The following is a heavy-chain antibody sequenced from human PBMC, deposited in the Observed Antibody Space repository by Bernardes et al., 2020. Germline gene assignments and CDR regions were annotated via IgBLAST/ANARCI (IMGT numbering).Heavy chain of an antibody. Sequence: KGSCTASGYTFSAYYTHWLRQAPGQGLEWMGWISPKSGATTHAQKFQGRVTMTRDTSISTDYMELSRLRSDDTAVYYCARTFYYDRGGDSLCDYWGQGTPVTVSS. J-gene: IGHJ4*02. CDR2: ISPKSGAT. D-gene: IGHD2-21*01. CDR3: ARTFYYDRGGDSLCDY. V-gene: IGHV1-2*02. CDR1: GYTFSAYY.